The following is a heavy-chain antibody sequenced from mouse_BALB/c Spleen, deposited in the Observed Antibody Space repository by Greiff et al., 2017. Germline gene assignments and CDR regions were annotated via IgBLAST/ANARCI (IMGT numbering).Heavy chain of an antibody. CDR2: IDPDTSGT. CDR1: GFTFTDYE. J-gene: IGHJ3*01. CDR3: ARWGDYGSFWLAY. Sequence: VQLLQSGAELVRPGASVTLSCKASGFTFTDYEMHWVKQTPGHGLEWIGAIDPDTSGTYYTQKFKGRATLTADKSSSTAYMQLRSLTSEDSAVYYCARWGDYGSFWLAYWGQGTLVTVSA. D-gene: IGHD2-1*01. V-gene: IGHV1-15*01.